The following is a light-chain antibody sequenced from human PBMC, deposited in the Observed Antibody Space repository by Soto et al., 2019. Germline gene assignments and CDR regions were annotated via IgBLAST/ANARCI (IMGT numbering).Light chain of an antibody. CDR1: QSVSSW. CDR2: KAS. V-gene: IGKV1-5*03. CDR3: QQYASWSGT. J-gene: IGKJ1*01. Sequence: DIQMTQSPSTLSASVGDRVTISCRASQSVSSWVAWYHLKPGQAPKLLIYKASTLETGVPSRFSGSGSRTEFTLTISSLQPDDFATYYCQQYASWSGTFGQGTKVDIK.